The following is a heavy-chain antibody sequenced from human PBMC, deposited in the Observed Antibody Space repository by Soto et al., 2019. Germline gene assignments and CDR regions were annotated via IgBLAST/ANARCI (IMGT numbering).Heavy chain of an antibody. Sequence: GASVKVSCKASGYTFTSYAMHWVRQAPGQGLEWMGWINAGNGNTKYSQKFQGRVTTTRDTSASTAYMELSSLRSEDTAVYYCASSHLNYYYYYGMDVWGQGTTVTVSS. J-gene: IGHJ6*02. D-gene: IGHD3-3*02. CDR3: ASSHLNYYYYYGMDV. CDR1: GYTFTSYA. CDR2: INAGNGNT. V-gene: IGHV1-3*01.